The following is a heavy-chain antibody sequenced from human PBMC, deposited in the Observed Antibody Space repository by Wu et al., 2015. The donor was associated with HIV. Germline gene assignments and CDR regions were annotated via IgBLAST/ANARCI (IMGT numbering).Heavy chain of an antibody. CDR2: ISAYNGNT. J-gene: IGHJ3*02. Sequence: QVHLLQSGAEVKKPGSSVRVSCKASGYTFTSYGISWVRQAPGQGLEWMGWISAYNGNTNYAQKLQGRVTMTTDTSTSTAYMELRSLRSDDTAVYYCARDHNYYDSSGYYYGTSHAFDIWGQG. D-gene: IGHD3-22*01. V-gene: IGHV1-18*01. CDR1: GYTFTSYG. CDR3: ARDHNYYDSSGYYYGTSHAFDI.